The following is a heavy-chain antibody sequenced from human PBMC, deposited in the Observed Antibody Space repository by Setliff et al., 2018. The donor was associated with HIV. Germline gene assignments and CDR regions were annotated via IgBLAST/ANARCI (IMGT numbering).Heavy chain of an antibody. CDR3: ARRPAGAVAGGYGMDV. V-gene: IGHV4-38-2*01. D-gene: IGHD6-19*01. CDR2: IYHRGST. Sequence: SETLSLTCAVSNYSISSAYYWGWIRHPPGKGLEWIGSIYHRGSTYYNPSLKSRVTISVDTSKNQFSLKLSSVTAADTAVYYCARRPAGAVAGGYGMDVWGQGTTVTVSS. CDR1: NYSISSAYY. J-gene: IGHJ6*02.